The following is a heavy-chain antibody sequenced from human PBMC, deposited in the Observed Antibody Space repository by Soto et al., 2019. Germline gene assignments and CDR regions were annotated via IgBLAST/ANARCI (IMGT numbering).Heavy chain of an antibody. CDR2: ISWNSGSI. CDR1: GFTFDDYA. Sequence: GGSLRLSCAASGFTFDDYAMHWVRQAPGKGLEWVSGISWNSGSIGYADSVKGRFTISRDNAKNSLYLQMNSLRAEDTALYYCAKGVYSGYDVAHFDYWGQGTLVTVSS. V-gene: IGHV3-9*01. J-gene: IGHJ4*02. CDR3: AKGVYSGYDVAHFDY. D-gene: IGHD5-12*01.